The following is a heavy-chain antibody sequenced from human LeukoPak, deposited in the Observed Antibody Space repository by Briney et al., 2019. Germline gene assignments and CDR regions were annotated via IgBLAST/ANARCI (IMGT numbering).Heavy chain of an antibody. V-gene: IGHV3-20*03. CDR1: YX. CDR2: INWNGGST. CDR3: XXXXXXXXXXXYXXXXY. Sequence: YXXTXVRQAPXKXXEWVSGINWNGGSTGYADSVKGRFTISRDNAKXSLYLQMNSLRAEDTALYYXXXXXXXXXXXXYXXXXYWGQGXLXTVSS. J-gene: IGHJ4*02.